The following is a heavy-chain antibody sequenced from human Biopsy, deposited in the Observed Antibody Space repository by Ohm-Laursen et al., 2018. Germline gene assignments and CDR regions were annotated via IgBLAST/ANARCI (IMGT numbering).Heavy chain of an antibody. CDR2: ISGSSTYI. CDR1: GVTLSGYK. Sequence: SLRLSCAASGVTLSGYKMNWVRQAPGKGLEWVSSISGSSTYIYYADSVKGRFTISRDNSKNTLYLEMNSLRAEDTAIYYCAKARSGSSNSCYNYWGQGTLVTVSS. V-gene: IGHV3-21*04. CDR3: AKARSGSSNSCYNY. D-gene: IGHD2-2*02. J-gene: IGHJ4*02.